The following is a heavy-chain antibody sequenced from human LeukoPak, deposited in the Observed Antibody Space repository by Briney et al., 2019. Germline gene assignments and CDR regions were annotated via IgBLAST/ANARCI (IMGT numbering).Heavy chain of an antibody. CDR2: IDHSGST. J-gene: IGHJ2*01. CDR3: ARGQYSSSSADWYFDL. V-gene: IGHV4-34*01. CDR1: GGSFGGYY. D-gene: IGHD6-6*01. Sequence: PSETLSLTCAVYGGSFGGYYWSWIRQPPGKGLEWIGEIDHSGSTNYNPSLKSRVTISVDTSKNQFSLKLSSVTAADTAVYYCARGQYSSSSADWYFDLWGRGTLVTVSS.